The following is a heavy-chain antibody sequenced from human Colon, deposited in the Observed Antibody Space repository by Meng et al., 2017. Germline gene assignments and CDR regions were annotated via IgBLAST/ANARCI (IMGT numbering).Heavy chain of an antibody. Sequence: GESLKISCAASGFTFSSYAMHWVRQAPGKGLEWVAVISHEGSNKHYADSVKGRFTISRDKSKNTRYLQMNSLKAENKTMNYCVRDAKHGYGDYDSGYWGQGTRVTVSS. D-gene: IGHD4-17*01. J-gene: IGHJ4*02. CDR2: ISHEGSNK. V-gene: IGHV3-30*17. CDR3: VRDAKHGYGDYDSGY. CDR1: GFTFSSYA.